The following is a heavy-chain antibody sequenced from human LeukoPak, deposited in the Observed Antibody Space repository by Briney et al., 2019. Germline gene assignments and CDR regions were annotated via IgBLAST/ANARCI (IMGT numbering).Heavy chain of an antibody. CDR3: ARDSGGGNSGWFDP. J-gene: IGHJ5*02. CDR1: GGSISSYY. CDR2: IYYIGST. D-gene: IGHD4-23*01. Sequence: SETLSLTCTVSGGSISSYYWSWIRQPPGKGLEWIGYIYYIGSTNYNPSLKSRVTISVDTSKNQFSLRLSSVTAADTAVYYCARDSGGGNSGWFDPWGQGTLVTVSS. V-gene: IGHV4-59*01.